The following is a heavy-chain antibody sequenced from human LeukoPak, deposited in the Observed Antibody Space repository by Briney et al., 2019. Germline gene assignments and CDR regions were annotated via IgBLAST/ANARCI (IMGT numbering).Heavy chain of an antibody. V-gene: IGHV3-23*01. CDR2: ISGSGGST. Sequence: GGSLRLSCAASGFTVSSNYMSWVRQAPGKGLEWVSAISGSGGSTYYADSVKGRFTISRDNSKNTLYLQMNSLRAEDTAVYYCAKGTVVVVTSFDYWGQGTLVTVSS. J-gene: IGHJ4*02. CDR1: GFTVSSNY. D-gene: IGHD3-22*01. CDR3: AKGTVVVVTSFDY.